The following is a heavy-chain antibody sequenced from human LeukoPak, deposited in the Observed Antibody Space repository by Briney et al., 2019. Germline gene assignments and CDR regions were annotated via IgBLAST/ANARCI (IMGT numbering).Heavy chain of an antibody. V-gene: IGHV4-39*07. CDR3: ARANHLPSYYYDSSYQDAFDI. CDR2: INHSGST. J-gene: IGHJ3*02. D-gene: IGHD3-22*01. Sequence: PSETLSLTCTVSGGSISSGGYYWSWIRQPPGKGLEWIGEINHSGSTNYNPSLKSRVTISVDTSKNQFSLKLSSVTAADTAVYYCARANHLPSYYYDSSYQDAFDIWGQGTMVTVSS. CDR1: GGSISSGGYY.